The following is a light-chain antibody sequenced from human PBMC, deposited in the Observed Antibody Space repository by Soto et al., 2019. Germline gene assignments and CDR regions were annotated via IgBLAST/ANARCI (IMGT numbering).Light chain of an antibody. CDR1: SSNIGSNT. Sequence: QSVLTQPLSASGTPGQRVTISCSGSSSNIGSNTIHWYKQLPGTAPKLLIHNDDKLPSGVPDRFSGSKSGTSGSLAISGLQSGDEADYYCAAWDDSLNGFVFGAGTKLTVL. CDR3: AAWDDSLNGFV. J-gene: IGLJ1*01. V-gene: IGLV1-44*01. CDR2: NDD.